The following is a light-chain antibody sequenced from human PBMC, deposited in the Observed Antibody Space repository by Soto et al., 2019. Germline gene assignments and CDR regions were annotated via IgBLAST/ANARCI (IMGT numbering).Light chain of an antibody. CDR2: EVS. CDR1: INDVGGYNY. Sequence: QSVLTQPPSASGSPGQSVTISCTGTINDVGGYNYVSWYQQLPGKAPKLMIYEVSKRPSGVPDRFSGSKSGNTASLTVSGLQAEDEADYYCSSYAGSNNLGVFGGGTKPPS. J-gene: IGLJ3*02. V-gene: IGLV2-8*01. CDR3: SSYAGSNNLGV.